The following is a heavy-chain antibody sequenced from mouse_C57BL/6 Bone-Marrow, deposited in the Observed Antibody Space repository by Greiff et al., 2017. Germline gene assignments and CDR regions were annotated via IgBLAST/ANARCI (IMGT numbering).Heavy chain of an antibody. V-gene: IGHV10-1*01. CDR1: GFSFNTYA. CDR2: IRSKSNNYAT. CDR3: VRPPYSNYFFYAMDY. J-gene: IGHJ4*01. Sequence: EVKLMESGGGLVQPKGSLKLSCAASGFSFNTYAMNWVRQAPGKGLEWVARIRSKSNNYATYYADSVKARFTISRDDSESMLYLQMNNLKTEDTAMYYCVRPPYSNYFFYAMDYWGQGTSVTVSS. D-gene: IGHD2-5*01.